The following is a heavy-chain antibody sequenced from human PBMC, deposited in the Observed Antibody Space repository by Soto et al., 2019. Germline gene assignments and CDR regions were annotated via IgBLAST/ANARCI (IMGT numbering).Heavy chain of an antibody. CDR2: IDGDGGDT. J-gene: IGHJ5*01. Sequence: QVQLQQSGAGLLKPSETLSLTCAVYGGSFSADYWTWIRQAPGKGLEWVSAIDGDGGDTFFADFVKGRFTMSRDNSKNTVYLHMRSLTAEDTALYYCARGRLAVGSDWFDSWGPGTLVTVSS. V-gene: IGHV4-34*01. CDR1: GGSFSADY. D-gene: IGHD1-26*01. CDR3: ARGRLAVGSDWFDS.